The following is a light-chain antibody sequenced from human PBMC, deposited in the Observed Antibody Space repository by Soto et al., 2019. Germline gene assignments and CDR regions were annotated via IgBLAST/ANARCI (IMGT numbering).Light chain of an antibody. J-gene: IGKJ1*01. Sequence: IQLTQSPSSLSASVGDRVTITCRASQAISSYLAWYQQKPGTVPELLIYAASTLQSGVPSRFRGSGSGTDFTLTISSLQPEDFATYYCQQLNSYPRTFGQGTKVDIK. CDR3: QQLNSYPRT. V-gene: IGKV1-9*01. CDR2: AAS. CDR1: QAISSY.